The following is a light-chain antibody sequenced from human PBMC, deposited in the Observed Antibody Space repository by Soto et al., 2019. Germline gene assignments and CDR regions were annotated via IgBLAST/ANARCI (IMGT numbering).Light chain of an antibody. V-gene: IGKV3-20*01. CDR3: QQFGSSPWT. J-gene: IGKJ1*01. CDR2: GAS. CDR1: QSISNTY. Sequence: EIMLTQSPGTLSLSPGERATLSCRASQSISNTYLVWYQQKPGQAPRLLIYGASSRASGIPDRFSGSGSGTDFTLTLNRLEPEDFALYYCQQFGSSPWTFGQGTKVEIK.